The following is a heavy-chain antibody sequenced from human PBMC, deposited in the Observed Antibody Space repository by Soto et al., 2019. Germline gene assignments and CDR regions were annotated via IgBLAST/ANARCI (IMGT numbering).Heavy chain of an antibody. Sequence: PGGSLRLSCAASGFTFDDYAMHWVRQAPGKGLEWVSGISWNSGSIGYADSAKGRFTISRDNAKNSLYLQMNSLRAEDTALYYCAKPALWFGELTPDFDYWGQGTLVTVSS. CDR2: ISWNSGSI. J-gene: IGHJ4*02. V-gene: IGHV3-9*01. CDR3: AKPALWFGELTPDFDY. CDR1: GFTFDDYA. D-gene: IGHD3-10*01.